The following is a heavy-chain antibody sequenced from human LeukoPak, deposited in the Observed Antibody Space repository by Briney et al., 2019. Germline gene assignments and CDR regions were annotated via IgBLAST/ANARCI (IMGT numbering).Heavy chain of an antibody. D-gene: IGHD3-22*01. CDR1: GYSFNDYW. CDR3: ARHAFHNDNSDYYFAH. J-gene: IGHJ4*02. Sequence: GESLQISCKGSGYSFNDYWIGWVRQLPGKGLEWMGLIYPGEFDIRYSPSFQGQVTISADKSISTAYRQWKSLKASDTAMYYCARHAFHNDNSDYYFAHWGQGTLVTVSS. CDR2: IYPGEFDI. V-gene: IGHV5-51*01.